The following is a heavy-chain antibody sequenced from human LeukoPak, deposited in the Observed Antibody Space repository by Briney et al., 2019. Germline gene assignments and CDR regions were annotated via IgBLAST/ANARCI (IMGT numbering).Heavy chain of an antibody. Sequence: GGSLRLSCAASGFTFSSYAMGWVRQAPGKGLEWVSGISGSGGSTYYADSVKGRFTISRDNSKNTLYLQMNSLRAEDTAVYYCAKDRKNTMIVVGFDYWGQGTLVTVSS. J-gene: IGHJ4*02. V-gene: IGHV3-23*01. CDR3: AKDRKNTMIVVGFDY. CDR1: GFTFSSYA. D-gene: IGHD3-22*01. CDR2: ISGSGGST.